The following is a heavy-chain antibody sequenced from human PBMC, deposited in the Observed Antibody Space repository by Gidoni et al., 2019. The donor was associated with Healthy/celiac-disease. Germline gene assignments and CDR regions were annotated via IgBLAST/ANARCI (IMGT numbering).Heavy chain of an antibody. CDR3: ARGRPTVLDLDY. CDR2: IYYRGST. CDR1: GGSISSYY. J-gene: IGHJ4*02. V-gene: IGHV4-59*01. D-gene: IGHD1-1*01. Sequence: QVQLQESGPGLVKPSETLSLTCTVSGGSISSYYWSWIRQPPGKGLEWIGYIYYRGSTNYNPSLKSRVTISVDTSKNQFSLKLSSVTAADTAFYYCARGRPTVLDLDYWGQGTLVTVSS.